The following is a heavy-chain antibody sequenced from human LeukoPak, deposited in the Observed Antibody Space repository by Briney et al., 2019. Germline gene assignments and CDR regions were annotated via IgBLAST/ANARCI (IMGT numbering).Heavy chain of an antibody. V-gene: IGHV4-30-2*01. CDR2: IYHSGST. Sequence: SETLSLTCAVSGGSISSGGYPWSWIRQPPGKGLEWIGYIYHSGSTYYNPSLKSRVTISVDRSKNQFSLKLSSVTAADTAVYYCARGGYYDSSGYYPFDYWGQGTLVTVSS. D-gene: IGHD3-22*01. CDR3: ARGGYYDSSGYYPFDY. J-gene: IGHJ4*02. CDR1: GGSISSGGYP.